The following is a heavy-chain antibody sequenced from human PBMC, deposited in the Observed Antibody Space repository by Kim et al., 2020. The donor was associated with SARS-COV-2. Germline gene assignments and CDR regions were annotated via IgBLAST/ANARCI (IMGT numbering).Heavy chain of an antibody. CDR3: AKDMGTYASGSFDS. V-gene: IGHV3-9*01. CDR2: INWNSADI. CDR1: GFIFDDSA. D-gene: IGHD3-10*01. Sequence: GGSLRLSCAASGFIFDDSAMHWVRQPPGKGLEWVAGINWNSADIGYADSVKGRFTISRDNAKNSLHLQMDSLRPEDTALYYCAKDMGTYASGSFDSWGRGVLVTVST. J-gene: IGHJ4*02.